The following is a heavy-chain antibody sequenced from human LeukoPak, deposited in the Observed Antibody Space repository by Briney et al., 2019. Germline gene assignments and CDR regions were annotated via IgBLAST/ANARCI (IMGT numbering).Heavy chain of an antibody. CDR3: ASSSGGFNWFDP. D-gene: IGHD6-19*01. CDR1: GFTFSRYW. Sequence: GGSLRLSRAASGFTFSRYWMHWVRQAPGKGLVWVSRINSDGSSTNYADSVKGRFTISRDNAKNTLYLLMNSLRVEDTAVYYCASSSGGFNWFDPWGQGTLVTVSS. CDR2: INSDGSST. V-gene: IGHV3-74*01. J-gene: IGHJ5*02.